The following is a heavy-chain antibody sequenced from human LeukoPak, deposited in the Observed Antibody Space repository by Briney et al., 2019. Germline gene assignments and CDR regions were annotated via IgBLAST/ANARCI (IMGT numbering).Heavy chain of an antibody. V-gene: IGHV4-59*08. CDR2: IYYSGST. D-gene: IGHD1-1*01. CDR1: GGSFSGYY. Sequence: SETLSLTCAVYGGSFSGYYWSWIRQPPGKGLEWIGYIYYSGSTNYNPSLKSRVTISVDTSKNQSSLKLSSVTAADTAVYYCARNVYGYFDYWGQGTLVTVSS. CDR3: ARNVYGYFDY. J-gene: IGHJ4*02.